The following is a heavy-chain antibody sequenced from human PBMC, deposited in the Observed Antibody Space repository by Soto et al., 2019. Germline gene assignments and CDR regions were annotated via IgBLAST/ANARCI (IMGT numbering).Heavy chain of an antibody. V-gene: IGHV1-18*01. CDR3: ASHDQYSGYLWFDP. CDR2: ISAYNGNT. D-gene: IGHD5-12*01. J-gene: IGHJ5*02. Sequence: ASVKVSCKASGYTFTSYGISWVRQAPGQGLEWMGWISAYNGNTNYAQKLQGRVTMTTDTSTSTAYMELRSLRSDDTAVYYCASHDQYSGYLWFDPWGQGTLVTVSS. CDR1: GYTFTSYG.